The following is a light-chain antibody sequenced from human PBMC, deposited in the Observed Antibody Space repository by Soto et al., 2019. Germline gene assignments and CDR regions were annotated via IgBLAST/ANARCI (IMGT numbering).Light chain of an antibody. CDR3: QQYYNTHWT. V-gene: IGKV4-1*01. CDR2: WAS. CDR1: QSVLYSSNNKNY. Sequence: DIVMTQSPAALAVSLGERATINCKSSQSVLYSSNNKNYLAWFQKKPGQPPKLLIYWASTRESGVPDRFSGSGSETDFTLTISSLQAEDVAVYYCQQYYNTHWTFGQGTKVEVK. J-gene: IGKJ1*01.